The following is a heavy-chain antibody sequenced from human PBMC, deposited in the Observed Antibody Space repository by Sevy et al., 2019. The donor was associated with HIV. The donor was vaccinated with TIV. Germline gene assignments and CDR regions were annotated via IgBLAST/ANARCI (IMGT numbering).Heavy chain of an antibody. J-gene: IGHJ3*02. CDR3: ATEGARGGDAFDI. CDR1: GFTFGHYA. D-gene: IGHD2-15*01. V-gene: IGHV3-30*04. Sequence: GGSLRLSCAASGFTFGHYAMHWVRQAPGDGLAWVAFISYEGRDKFYADSVKGRFTISRDNSRNTLYVQMNSLRVEDTAVYYCATEGARGGDAFDISGQRTLVTVSS. CDR2: ISYEGRDK.